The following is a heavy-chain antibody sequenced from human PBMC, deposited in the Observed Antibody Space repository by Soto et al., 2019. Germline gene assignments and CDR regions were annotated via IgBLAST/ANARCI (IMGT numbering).Heavy chain of an antibody. J-gene: IGHJ3*02. D-gene: IGHD6-13*01. CDR1: GITFSNAW. CDR2: IRSKTDGGTT. Sequence: PGGSLRLSCAASGITFSNAWMNWVRQAPGKGLEYIGRIRSKTDGGTTEYAAPVEGRFTISRDDSKNTLYLQMGGPKTEDTAVYCCTTTRPGTNVFDNWGQGTLVTVSS. V-gene: IGHV3-15*01. CDR3: TTTRPGTNVFDN.